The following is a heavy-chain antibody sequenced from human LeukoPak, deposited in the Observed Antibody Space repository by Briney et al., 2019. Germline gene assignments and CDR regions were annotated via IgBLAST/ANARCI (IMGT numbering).Heavy chain of an antibody. V-gene: IGHV4-39*01. CDR1: GDSISSSSYY. J-gene: IGHJ4*02. Sequence: SETLSLTCSVSGDSISSSSYYWGWLRQPPGKGLEWIGSIYYTGSTNYNPSLKSRVTISIDTSKNQFSLKLSSVTAADTAVYFCAYLLYCSGGSCHTNSFDYWGQGTLVTVSS. CDR2: IYYTGST. CDR3: AYLLYCSGGSCHTNSFDY. D-gene: IGHD2-15*01.